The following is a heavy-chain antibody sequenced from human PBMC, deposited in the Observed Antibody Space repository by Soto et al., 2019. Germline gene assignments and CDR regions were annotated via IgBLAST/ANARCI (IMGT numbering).Heavy chain of an antibody. Sequence: QVQLVESGGGVVQPGRSLRLSCAASGFTFSSYGMHWVRQAPGKGLEWVAVIWYDGSNKYYADSVKGRFTISRDNSKNTLYRHMTSLRAEDTAVYYCARGGAVVVVVAASPLDYWGQGTLVTVSS. D-gene: IGHD2-15*01. CDR3: ARGGAVVVVVAASPLDY. CDR1: GFTFSSYG. CDR2: IWYDGSNK. J-gene: IGHJ4*02. V-gene: IGHV3-33*01.